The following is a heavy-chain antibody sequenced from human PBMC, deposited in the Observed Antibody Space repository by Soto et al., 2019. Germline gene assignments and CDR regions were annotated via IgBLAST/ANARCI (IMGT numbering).Heavy chain of an antibody. V-gene: IGHV3-23*01. CDR3: AKSGTILTATNWFDP. J-gene: IGHJ5*02. D-gene: IGHD3-9*01. CDR2: ISGSGGST. Sequence: EVQLLESGGGLVQPGGSLRLSCAASGFTFSSYAMSWVRQAPGKGLEWVSAISGSGGSTYYADSVKGLFTISRDNSKNTLYLQMNSLSAEDTDVYYGAKSGTILTATNWFDPWGQGTLVTVAS. CDR1: GFTFSSYA.